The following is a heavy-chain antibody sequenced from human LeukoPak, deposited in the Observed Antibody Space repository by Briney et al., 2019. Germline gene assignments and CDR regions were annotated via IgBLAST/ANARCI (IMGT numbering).Heavy chain of an antibody. D-gene: IGHD3-22*01. Sequence: GGSLRLSCTASRFTFSNYAMSWVRQAPGKGLEWVSAISGSGGSTYYADSVKGRFTISRDNSKNTLYLQMNSLRAEDTAVYYCAKDDTSGYYYLRGWGQGTLVTVSS. J-gene: IGHJ4*02. CDR1: RFTFSNYA. V-gene: IGHV3-23*01. CDR2: ISGSGGST. CDR3: AKDDTSGYYYLRG.